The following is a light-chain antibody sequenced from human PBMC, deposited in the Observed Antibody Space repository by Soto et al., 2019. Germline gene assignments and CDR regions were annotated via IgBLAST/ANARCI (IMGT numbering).Light chain of an antibody. CDR1: QSISNY. J-gene: IGKJ3*01. Sequence: DIQMTQSPASLSASVGDRVTITCRASQSISNYFNWYQQKPGKAPNLLIYAASSLGSGVPSKFSGSGSGTDFHGTKHRLQPEDFATLLCQKFFPTLFAFGPGSHGEIK. CDR3: QKFFPTLFA. CDR2: AAS. V-gene: IGKV1-39*01.